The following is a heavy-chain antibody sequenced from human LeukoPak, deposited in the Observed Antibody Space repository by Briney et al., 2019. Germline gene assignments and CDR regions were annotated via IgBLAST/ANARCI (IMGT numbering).Heavy chain of an antibody. CDR1: GFTFSSYG. J-gene: IGHJ4*02. CDR2: ISYDGSNK. CDR3: AEDLSYYDSSGPFDY. D-gene: IGHD3-22*01. Sequence: GGSLRLSCAASGFTFSSYGMHWVRQAPGKGLEWVAVISYDGSNKYYADSVKGRFTISRDNSKNTLYLQMNSLRAEDTAVYYCAEDLSYYDSSGPFDYWGQGTLVTVSS. V-gene: IGHV3-30*18.